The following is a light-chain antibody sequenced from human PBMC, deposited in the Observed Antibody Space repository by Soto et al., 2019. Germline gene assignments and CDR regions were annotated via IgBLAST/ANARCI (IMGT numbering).Light chain of an antibody. Sequence: EIVLTQSPGTLSLSPGERATLSCRTSQSVSSTYLAWYQQKPGQPPRLLIYGASNRATGIPDMFSGSGSGTDFTLTISRLEPEDFAVYYCQQSGSSLWTFGQGTKVETK. J-gene: IGKJ1*01. V-gene: IGKV3-20*01. CDR2: GAS. CDR1: QSVSSTY. CDR3: QQSGSSLWT.